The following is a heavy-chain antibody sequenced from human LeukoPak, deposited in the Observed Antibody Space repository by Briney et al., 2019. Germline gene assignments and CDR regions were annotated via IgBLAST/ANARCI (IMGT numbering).Heavy chain of an antibody. CDR2: ISGSGGST. J-gene: IGHJ6*02. CDR3: ALGLAPAAIASGYYYYGMDV. V-gene: IGHV3-23*01. Sequence: GGSLRLSCAASGFTFSSYAMSWVRQAPGKGLEWVSAISGSGGSTYYADSVKGRFTISRDNSKNTLYLQMNSLRAEDTAVYYCALGLAPAAIASGYYYYGMDVWGQGTTVTVSS. D-gene: IGHD2-2*01. CDR1: GFTFSSYA.